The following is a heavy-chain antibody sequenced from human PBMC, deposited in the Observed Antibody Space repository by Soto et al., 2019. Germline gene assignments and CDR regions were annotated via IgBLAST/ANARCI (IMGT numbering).Heavy chain of an antibody. D-gene: IGHD7-27*01. CDR2: IYSNDHK. CDR3: AHAEDWGYDAFDI. J-gene: IGHJ3*02. V-gene: IGHV2-5*01. Sequence: SGPTLVNPTQTLTLTRTYSLFSLSTTGAGVGWIRQPPGKALEWLALIYSNDHKRYRPSLKSSHTITKDTSKNQVVLTMTNMDPVDTATYYFAHAEDWGYDAFDIWGQGKMVTVSS. CDR1: LFSLSTTGAG.